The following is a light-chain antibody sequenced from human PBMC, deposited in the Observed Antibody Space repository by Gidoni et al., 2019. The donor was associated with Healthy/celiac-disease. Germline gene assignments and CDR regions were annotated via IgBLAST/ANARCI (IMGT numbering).Light chain of an antibody. V-gene: IGKV1-39*01. Sequence: DIQMTQSPSSLSASVGDRVTITCRASRSISSYLTWYQQKPGKAPKLLIYAASSLQSGVPSRFSGSGSGTDFTLTISSLQPADFATYYCQQSYSTPPTFGQGTKVEIK. J-gene: IGKJ1*01. CDR2: AAS. CDR1: RSISSY. CDR3: QQSYSTPPT.